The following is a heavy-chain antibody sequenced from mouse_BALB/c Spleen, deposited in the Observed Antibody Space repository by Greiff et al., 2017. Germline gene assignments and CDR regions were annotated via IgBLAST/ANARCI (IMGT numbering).Heavy chain of an antibody. Sequence: VQLQQSGPELMKPGASVKISCKASGYSFTSYYMHWVKQSHGKSLEWIGYIDPFNGGTSYNQKFKGKATLTVDKSSSTAYMHLSSLTSEDSAVYYCTRCRYGSFYYFDYWGQGTTLTVSS. CDR1: GYSFTSYY. D-gene: IGHD1-1*01. CDR2: IDPFNGGT. J-gene: IGHJ2*01. V-gene: IGHV1S135*01. CDR3: TRCRYGSFYYFDY.